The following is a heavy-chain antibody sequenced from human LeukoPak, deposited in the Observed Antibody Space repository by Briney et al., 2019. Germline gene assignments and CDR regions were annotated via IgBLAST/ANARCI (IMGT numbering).Heavy chain of an antibody. CDR3: AREREERLGYCSSISCYWRYYFDY. V-gene: IGHV4-59*01. Sequence: SETLSLTCTVSGGSISSYYWSWIRQPPGKGLEWIGYIYYSGSTNYNPSLKSRVTISVDTSKNQFSLKLSSVTAADTAVYYCAREREERLGYCSSISCYWRYYFDYWGQGTLVTVSS. J-gene: IGHJ4*02. CDR2: IYYSGST. CDR1: GGSISSYY. D-gene: IGHD2-2*01.